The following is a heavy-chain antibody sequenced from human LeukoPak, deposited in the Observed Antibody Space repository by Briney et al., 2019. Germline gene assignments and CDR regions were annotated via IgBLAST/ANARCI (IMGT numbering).Heavy chain of an antibody. CDR2: ISYDGINK. V-gene: IGHV3-30*05. Sequence: PGGSLRLFCAASGFTFSSYSMNWVRQAPGKGLEWVAVISYDGINKYYADSVKGRFTISRDNSKNTLYLQMNSLRAEDMAVYYCARGQYYYYYYMDVWGKGTTVTVSS. CDR1: GFTFSSYS. J-gene: IGHJ6*03. CDR3: ARGQYYYYYYMDV.